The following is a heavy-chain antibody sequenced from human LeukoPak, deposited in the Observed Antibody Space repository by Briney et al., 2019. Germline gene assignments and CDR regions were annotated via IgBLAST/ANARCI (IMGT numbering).Heavy chain of an antibody. J-gene: IGHJ4*02. CDR3: AKDRVDY. CDR1: GSTFSSYG. V-gene: IGHV3-30*18. Sequence: PGGSLRLSCAASGSTFSSYGMHWVRQAPGKGLEWVAVISYDGSNKYYADSVKGRFTISRDNSKNTLYLQMNSLRAEDTAVYYCAKDRVDYWGQGTLVTVSS. CDR2: ISYDGSNK.